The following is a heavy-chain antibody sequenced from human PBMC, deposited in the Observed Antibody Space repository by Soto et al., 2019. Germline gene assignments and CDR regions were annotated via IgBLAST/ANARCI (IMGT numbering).Heavy chain of an antibody. Sequence: QVQLVQSGAEVKKPGASVKVSCKASGYTFSNFGISWVRQAPGQGLEWMGWISPYNGNTNYAQILQGRVTMTTDTSTSTAYMELTSLRSDDTAVYFCARVNPDRLDSTGLPIFSYWGQGTLVTVSS. V-gene: IGHV1-18*01. D-gene: IGHD3-22*01. CDR1: GYTFSNFG. J-gene: IGHJ4*02. CDR2: ISPYNGNT. CDR3: ARVNPDRLDSTGLPIFSY.